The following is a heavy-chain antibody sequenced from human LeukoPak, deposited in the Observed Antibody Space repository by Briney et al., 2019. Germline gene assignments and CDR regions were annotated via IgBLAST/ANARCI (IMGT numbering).Heavy chain of an antibody. CDR2: IYSGGST. J-gene: IGHJ4*02. D-gene: IGHD3-10*01. CDR1: GFTVSSNY. CDR3: ARGSSGLWFGELLFDY. Sequence: GGSLRLSCAASGFTVSSNYMSWVRQAPGKGLEWVSIIYSGGSTYYADSVKGRFTISRDNSKNTLYLQMNSLRAEDTAVYYCARGSSGLWFGELLFDYWGQGTLVTVSS. V-gene: IGHV3-66*01.